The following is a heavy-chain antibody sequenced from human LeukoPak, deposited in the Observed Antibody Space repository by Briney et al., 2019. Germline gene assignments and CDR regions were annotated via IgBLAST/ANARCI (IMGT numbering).Heavy chain of an antibody. V-gene: IGHV3-23*01. D-gene: IGHD5-18*01. CDR3: ARDLGTAMARYYYYYGMDV. CDR2: ISGSGGST. Sequence: GGSLRLSCAASGFTFSNYAMSWVRQAPGKGLEWVSTISGSGGSTYYADSVKGRFTIPRDNAKNSLYLQMNSLRAEDTAVYYCARDLGTAMARYYYYYGMDVWGQGTTVTVSS. J-gene: IGHJ6*02. CDR1: GFTFSNYA.